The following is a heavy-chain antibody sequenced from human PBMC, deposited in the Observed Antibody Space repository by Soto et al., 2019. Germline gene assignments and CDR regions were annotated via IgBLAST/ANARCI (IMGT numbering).Heavy chain of an antibody. CDR1: GYTFTGYY. D-gene: IGHD3-10*01. V-gene: IGHV1-2*04. CDR3: VRPNNDYYGSGTHGAFDI. Sequence: ASAKVSCKASGYTFTGYYMHWVRQDPGQGLEWMGWINPNSGGTNYAQKFQGWVTMTRDTSISTAYMELSRLRSDDTAVYYCVRPNNDYYGSGTHGAFDIWGQGTMVTVSS. J-gene: IGHJ3*02. CDR2: INPNSGGT.